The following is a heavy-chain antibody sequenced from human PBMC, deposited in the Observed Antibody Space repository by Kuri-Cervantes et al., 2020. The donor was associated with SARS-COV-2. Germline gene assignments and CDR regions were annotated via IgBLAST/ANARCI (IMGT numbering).Heavy chain of an antibody. D-gene: IGHD3-16*01. CDR1: GFTFSSYS. CDR2: ISWNSGSI. V-gene: IGHV3-48*04. Sequence: GESLKISCAASGFTFSSYSMNWVRQAPGKGLEWVSGISWNSGSIGYADSVKGRFTISRDNAKNSLYLQMNSLRAEDTAVYYCARDHQDYPGYYYYMDVWGKGTTVTVSS. CDR3: ARDHQDYPGYYYYMDV. J-gene: IGHJ6*03.